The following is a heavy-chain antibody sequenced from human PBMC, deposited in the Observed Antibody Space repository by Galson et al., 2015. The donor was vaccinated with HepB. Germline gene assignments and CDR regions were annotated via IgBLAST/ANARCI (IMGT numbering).Heavy chain of an antibody. CDR1: GFNFRTYA. V-gene: IGHV3-23*01. CDR3: EKKFSSGWPLDL. CDR2: ITGSGGGT. Sequence: SLRLSCAASGFNFRTYAMNWVRQAPGKGLEWVSSITGSGGGTYYADSVKGRFTITRDNSQNTLYLQMHSLTAEDTAVYFCEKKFSSGWPLDLWGRGTQVIVSS. D-gene: IGHD6-19*01. J-gene: IGHJ5*02.